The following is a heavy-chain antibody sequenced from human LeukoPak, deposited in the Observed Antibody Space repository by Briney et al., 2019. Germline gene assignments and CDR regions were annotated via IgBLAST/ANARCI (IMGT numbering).Heavy chain of an antibody. CDR1: GSTVSDYY. V-gene: IGHV3-11*04. J-gene: IGHJ6*03. Sequence: PGGSLRLSCAPSGSTVSDYYMSSIRQPPGKGLEWVSYISSSGSTIYYADSVKGRFTISRDNAKNSLYLQMNSLRAEDTAVYYCARESVSGSYYYYYYYMDVWGKGTTVTISS. CDR3: ARESVSGSYYYYYYYMDV. CDR2: ISSSGSTI. D-gene: IGHD1-26*01.